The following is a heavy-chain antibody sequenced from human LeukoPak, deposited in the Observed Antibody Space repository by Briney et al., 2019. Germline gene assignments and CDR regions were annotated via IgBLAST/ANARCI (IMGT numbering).Heavy chain of an antibody. D-gene: IGHD2-2*01. CDR1: GYTFTNYA. Sequence: ASVKVSCKASGYTFTNYAINWVRQAPGQGLEWMGWINTNTGNPTYAQGFTGRFVFSLDTSVSTTYLQISSLKAEDTAVYYCARDPGDDNVVPGDPWGQGTLVTISS. CDR3: ARDPGDDNVVPGDP. CDR2: INTNTGNP. J-gene: IGHJ5*02. V-gene: IGHV7-4-1*02.